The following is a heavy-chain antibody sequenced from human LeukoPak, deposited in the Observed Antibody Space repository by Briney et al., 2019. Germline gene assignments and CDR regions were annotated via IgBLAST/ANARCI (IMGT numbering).Heavy chain of an antibody. J-gene: IGHJ5*02. Sequence: APVKVSCKASGYTFSDYYIHWVRQAPGQGLEWMGWIDPNSGGTNYAQNFQGRATMTRDTSISTAYMELNSLTSDDTAVYYCARGLVPSPWATGFDPWGQGTLVTVSS. D-gene: IGHD6-6*01. CDR2: IDPNSGGT. CDR1: GYTFSDYY. V-gene: IGHV1-2*02. CDR3: ARGLVPSPWATGFDP.